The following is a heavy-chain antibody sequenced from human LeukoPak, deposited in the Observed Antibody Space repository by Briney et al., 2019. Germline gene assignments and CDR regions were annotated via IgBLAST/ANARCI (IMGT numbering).Heavy chain of an antibody. V-gene: IGHV4-59*01. D-gene: IGHD6-19*01. CDR1: GGSISSYY. Sequence: SETLSLTCTVSGGSISSYYWSWIRQPPGKGLEWIGHIHYSGSTNHNPSLKSRVTISVDTSKNQFSLKLSSVTAADTAVYYCARTDSSGWYVFDYWGQGTLVTVSS. CDR3: ARTDSSGWYVFDY. J-gene: IGHJ4*02. CDR2: IHYSGST.